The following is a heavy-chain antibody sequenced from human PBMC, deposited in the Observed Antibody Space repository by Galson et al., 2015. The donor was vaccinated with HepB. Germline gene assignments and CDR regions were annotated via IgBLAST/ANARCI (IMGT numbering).Heavy chain of an antibody. CDR2: IKQDGSEK. Sequence: SLRLSCAASGFTFSSYWMSWVRQAPGKGLEWVANIKQDGSEKYYVDSVKGRFTISRDNAKNSLYLQMNSLRAEDTAVYYCASIGDGYNEDFDYWGQGTLVTVSS. D-gene: IGHD5-24*01. V-gene: IGHV3-7*03. CDR3: ASIGDGYNEDFDY. J-gene: IGHJ4*02. CDR1: GFTFSSYW.